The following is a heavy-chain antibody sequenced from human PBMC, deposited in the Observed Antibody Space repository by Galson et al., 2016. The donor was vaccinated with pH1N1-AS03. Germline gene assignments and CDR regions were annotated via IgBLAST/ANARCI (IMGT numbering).Heavy chain of an antibody. Sequence: SLRLSCAASGFTFSMSYIHWVRQAPGKGLEWVSRISNDGRNVRYADFVKGRFAVSRDNAKNTVFLQMHSLGADDTAVYFCARRNPNPNFAIWYQHDYGMDVWGQGTTVTVSS. CDR1: GFTFSMSY. CDR2: ISNDGRNV. CDR3: ARRNPNPNFAIWYQHDYGMDV. D-gene: IGHD2-2*01. V-gene: IGHV3-74*01. J-gene: IGHJ6*02.